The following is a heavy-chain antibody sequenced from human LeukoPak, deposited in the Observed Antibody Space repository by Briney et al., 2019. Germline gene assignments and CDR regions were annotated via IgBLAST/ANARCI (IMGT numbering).Heavy chain of an antibody. CDR3: ARGWWEYYYDSSPRESLDY. CDR1: GYTFTSYA. Sequence: ASVKVSCKASGYTFTSYAMHWVRQAPGQRLEWMGWINTGNGNTKYSQEFQGRVTMTRDMSTSTVYMELSSLRSEDTAVYYCARGWWEYYYDSSPRESLDYWGQGTLVTVSS. V-gene: IGHV1-3*03. CDR2: INTGNGNT. D-gene: IGHD3-22*01. J-gene: IGHJ4*02.